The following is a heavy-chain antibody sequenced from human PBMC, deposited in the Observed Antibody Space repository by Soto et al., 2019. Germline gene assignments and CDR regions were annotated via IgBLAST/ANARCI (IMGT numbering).Heavy chain of an antibody. CDR1: GDSIISHDYY. CDR3: AGKPNALYYFDY. V-gene: IGHV4-31*03. D-gene: IGHD2-8*01. CDR2: IHNSGIA. J-gene: IGHJ4*02. Sequence: SETLSLTCTASGDSIISHDYYWSWVRQHPGKGLEWIGYIHNSGIAYYSPSLRSRVTISVYTSKNQVSLELRSVTAADTAVYYCAGKPNALYYFDYWGQGTLVTVSS.